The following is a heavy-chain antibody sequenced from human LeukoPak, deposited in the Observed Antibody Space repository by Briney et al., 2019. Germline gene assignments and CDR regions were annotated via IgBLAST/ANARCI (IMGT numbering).Heavy chain of an antibody. V-gene: IGHV4-39*01. CDR1: GGSISSSSYY. D-gene: IGHD3-22*01. CDR2: IYYSGST. Sequence: SETLSLTCTVSGGSISSSSYYWGWIRQPPGKGLEWIGSIYYSGSTYYNPSLKSRVTISVDTSKNQFSLKLSSVTAADTAVYYCAIGYYYDSSGPTGEFDYWGQGTLVTASS. CDR3: AIGYYYDSSGPTGEFDY. J-gene: IGHJ4*02.